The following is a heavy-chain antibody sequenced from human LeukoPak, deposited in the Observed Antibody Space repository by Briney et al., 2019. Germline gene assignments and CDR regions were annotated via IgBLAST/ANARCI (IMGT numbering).Heavy chain of an antibody. Sequence: SETLSLTCAVYGGSFSGYYWSWIRQPPGKGLEWIGEINNSGSTNSNPSLKSRVTISVDTSKNQFSLKLSSVTAADTAVYYCARVGADGSGFLFDYWGQGTLVTVSS. J-gene: IGHJ4*02. CDR2: INNSGST. D-gene: IGHD3-10*01. CDR3: ARVGADGSGFLFDY. V-gene: IGHV4-34*01. CDR1: GGSFSGYY.